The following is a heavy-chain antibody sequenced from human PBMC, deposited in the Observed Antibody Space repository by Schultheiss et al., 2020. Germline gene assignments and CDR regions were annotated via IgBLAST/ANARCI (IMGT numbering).Heavy chain of an antibody. J-gene: IGHJ5*02. CDR3: ARVDHSGYDYGARWFDP. CDR1: GGSISSYY. CDR2: IYYSGST. D-gene: IGHD5-12*01. Sequence: SQTLSLTCTVSGGSISSYYWSWIRQPPGKGLEWIGYIYYSGSTYYNPSLKSRVTISVDTSKNQFSLKLSSVTAADTAVYYCARVDHSGYDYGARWFDPWGQGTLVTVSS. V-gene: IGHV4-59*08.